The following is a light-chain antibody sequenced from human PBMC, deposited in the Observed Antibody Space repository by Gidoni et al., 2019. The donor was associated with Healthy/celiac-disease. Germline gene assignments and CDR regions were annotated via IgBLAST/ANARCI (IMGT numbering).Light chain of an antibody. Sequence: DIVMTQSPDSLAVSLGERATINCKSSQSVLYSSNNDNYLAWFQQKPGQPPKLLIYWASTRESGVPARFSGSGSGTDFTLAISSLQAEDVAVYYCQQYYSTPHTFXQXTRLEIK. CDR2: WAS. J-gene: IGKJ5*01. CDR1: QSVLYSSNNDNY. CDR3: QQYYSTPHT. V-gene: IGKV4-1*01.